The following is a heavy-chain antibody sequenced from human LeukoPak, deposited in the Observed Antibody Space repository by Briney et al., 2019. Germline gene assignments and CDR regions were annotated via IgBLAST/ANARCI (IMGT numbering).Heavy chain of an antibody. V-gene: IGHV1-69*05. D-gene: IGHD2-2*01. CDR3: ARDLDYQGYCSSTSCGY. Sequence: SVKVSCKASGGTFSSYAISWVRQAPGQGLEWMGGIIPIFGTANYAQKFQGRVTITTDESTSTAYMELSSLRSEDTAVYYCARDLDYQGYCSSTSCGYWGQGTLVTVSS. CDR2: IIPIFGTA. CDR1: GGTFSSYA. J-gene: IGHJ4*02.